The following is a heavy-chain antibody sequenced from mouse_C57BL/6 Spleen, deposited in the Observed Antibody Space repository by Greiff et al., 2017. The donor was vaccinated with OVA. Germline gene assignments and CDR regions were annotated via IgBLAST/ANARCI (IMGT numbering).Heavy chain of an antibody. J-gene: IGHJ2*01. D-gene: IGHD1-1*02. CDR3: ARRMNGYLDY. CDR1: GFTFSDYY. Sequence: EVQGVESGGGLVQPGGSLKLSCAASGFTFSDYYMYWVRQTPEKRLEWVAYISNGGGSTYYPDTVKGRFTISRDNAKNTLYLQMSRLKSEDTAMYYCARRMNGYLDYWGQGTTLTVSS. V-gene: IGHV5-12*01. CDR2: ISNGGGST.